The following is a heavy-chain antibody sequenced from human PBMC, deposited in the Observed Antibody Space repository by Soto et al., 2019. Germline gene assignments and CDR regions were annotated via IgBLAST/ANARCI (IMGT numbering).Heavy chain of an antibody. CDR1: GYTFSNYG. CDR3: ARVIPGAEAWFGP. CDR2: ISLYSDGT. V-gene: IGHV1-18*01. Sequence: QVQLVQSGGEVKRPGASVKVSCKTSGYTFSNYGITWVRQAPGQPLEWLGWISLYSDGTNYAKKFQGRVSMTTDTSTTTAYMELRSLRSDDTAVYYCARVIPGAEAWFGPWGPGTLVTGSS. J-gene: IGHJ5*02. D-gene: IGHD2-2*01.